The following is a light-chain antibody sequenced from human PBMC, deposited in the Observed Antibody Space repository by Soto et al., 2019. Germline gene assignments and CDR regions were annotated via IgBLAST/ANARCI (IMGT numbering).Light chain of an antibody. J-gene: IGKJ1*01. V-gene: IGKV1-5*01. CDR3: QQYNSYSPWT. CDR1: HYISNY. Sequence: IQMTQSPSTLSASIGDRVIITCRASHYISNYLAWYQQKLGKAPNLLIYDASTLGSGVSSRFSGSGSGTEFTLTISNLQPDDFATYYCQQYNSYSPWTFGQGTKVDIK. CDR2: DAS.